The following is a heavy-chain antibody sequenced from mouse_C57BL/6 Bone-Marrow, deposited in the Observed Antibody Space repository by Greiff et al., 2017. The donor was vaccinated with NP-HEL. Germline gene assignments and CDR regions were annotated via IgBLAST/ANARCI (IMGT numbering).Heavy chain of an antibody. J-gene: IGHJ3*01. CDR1: GYTFTSYW. D-gene: IGHD1-1*01. V-gene: IGHV1-7*01. Sequence: VQLQQPGAELAKPGASVKLSCKASGYTFTSYWMHWVKQRPGQGLEWIGHINPSSGYTKYNQKFKDKATLTADKSSSTAYMQLSSLTYEDSAVYYCERILYYGSSSAWFAYWGQGTLVTVSA. CDR3: ERILYYGSSSAWFAY. CDR2: INPSSGYT.